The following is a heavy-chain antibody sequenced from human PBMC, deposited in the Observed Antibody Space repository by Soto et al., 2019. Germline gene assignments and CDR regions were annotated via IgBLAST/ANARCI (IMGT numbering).Heavy chain of an antibody. CDR3: ARGPRGPMDV. CDR2: IYYSGIT. J-gene: IGHJ6*02. Sequence: QVQLQESGPGLVKPSETLSLTCTVSGGSISSYYWSWIRQPPGKGLEWIGYIYYSGITNYNPSLKSRVTISVDTSKNQFSLKLSSVTAADTAVYYCARGPRGPMDVWGQGTTVTVSS. V-gene: IGHV4-59*01. CDR1: GGSISSYY. D-gene: IGHD3-16*01.